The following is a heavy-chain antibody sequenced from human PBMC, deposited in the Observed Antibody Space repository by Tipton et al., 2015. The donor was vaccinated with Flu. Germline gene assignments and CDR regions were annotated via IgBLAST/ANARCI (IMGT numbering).Heavy chain of an antibody. CDR1: GFTFGDYW. V-gene: IGHV3-7*01. Sequence: SLRLSCAASGFTFGDYWMSWVRQAPGKGLEWVANIKPDGSDKYYVDSVKGRFTISRDNAKNSLYLQMNSLRAEDTAVYYCARAYYDSSPPFDYWGQGTLVTVSS. J-gene: IGHJ4*02. CDR3: ARAYYDSSPPFDY. CDR2: IKPDGSDK. D-gene: IGHD3-22*01.